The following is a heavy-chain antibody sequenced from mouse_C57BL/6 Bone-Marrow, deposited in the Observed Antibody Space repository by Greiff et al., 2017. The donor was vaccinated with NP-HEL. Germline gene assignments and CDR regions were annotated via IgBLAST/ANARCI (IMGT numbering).Heavy chain of an antibody. CDR2: INPNNGGT. CDR3: ARSPLPFDY. J-gene: IGHJ2*01. Sequence: VQLQQSGPELVKPGASVKISCKASGYTFTDYYMNWVKQSHGKSLEWIGDINPNNGGTSYNQKFKGKATLTVDKSSSTAYMELRSLTSEDSAVYYCARSPLPFDYWGQGTTLTVSS. V-gene: IGHV1-26*01. CDR1: GYTFTDYY.